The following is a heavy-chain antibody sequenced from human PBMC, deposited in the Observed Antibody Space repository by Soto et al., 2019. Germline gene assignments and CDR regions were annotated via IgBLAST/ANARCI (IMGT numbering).Heavy chain of an antibody. Sequence: PSETLSLTSPVSGGSISSGGYYWSWIRQHPGKGLEWIGYIYYSGSTYYNPSLKSRVTISVDTSKNQFSLKLSSVTAADTAVYYCASGRSTPTYCGGDCYSAPDYWGQGTLVTVSS. D-gene: IGHD2-21*02. J-gene: IGHJ4*02. CDR1: GGSISSGGYY. CDR2: IYYSGST. CDR3: ASGRSTPTYCGGDCYSAPDY. V-gene: IGHV4-31*03.